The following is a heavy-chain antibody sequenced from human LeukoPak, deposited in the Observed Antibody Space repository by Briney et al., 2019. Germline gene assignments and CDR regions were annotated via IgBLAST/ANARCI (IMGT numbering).Heavy chain of an antibody. J-gene: IGHJ6*02. V-gene: IGHV4-59*02. CDR3: ARDNWNYGSSIDV. D-gene: IGHD1-7*01. Sequence: PSQTLSLTCTVSGGSVSSYYWSWIRQPPGKGLEWIGYIYHSGSTNYNPSLKSRVTISVDTSKNQFSLKLSSVTAADTAVYHCARDNWNYGSSIDVWGQGTTVTVSS. CDR1: GGSVSSYY. CDR2: IYHSGST.